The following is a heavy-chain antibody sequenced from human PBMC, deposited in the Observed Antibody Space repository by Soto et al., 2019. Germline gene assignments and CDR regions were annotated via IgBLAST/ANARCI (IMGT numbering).Heavy chain of an antibody. CDR3: ARDGITGTTID. CDR2: VYYTGST. CDR1: GNSISGTSSF. D-gene: IGHD1-7*01. J-gene: IGHJ4*02. V-gene: IGHV4-39*07. Sequence: PSETLSLTCTVSGNSISGTSSFWAWIRQPPGKNLEWIGSVYYTGSTYYNPSLKSRVTISVDTSKNQFSLKLSSVTAADTAVYYCARDGITGTTIDWGQGTLVTVSS.